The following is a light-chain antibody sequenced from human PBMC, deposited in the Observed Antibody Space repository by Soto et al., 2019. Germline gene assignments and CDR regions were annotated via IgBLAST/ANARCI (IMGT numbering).Light chain of an antibody. V-gene: IGKV3-11*01. Sequence: EIVLTQSPATLSSFPGDRVTLSCRASQAVNTRLAWYQHKPGQAPRLLIYLTSNRATGIPARFSGSGSGTDFTLTISSLEPEDFAVYYCQQRSNWPPITFGQGTHWRL. CDR2: LTS. J-gene: IGKJ5*01. CDR3: QQRSNWPPIT. CDR1: QAVNTR.